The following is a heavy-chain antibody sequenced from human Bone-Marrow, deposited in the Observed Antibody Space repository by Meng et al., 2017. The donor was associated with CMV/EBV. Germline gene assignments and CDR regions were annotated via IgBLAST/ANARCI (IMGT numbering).Heavy chain of an antibody. Sequence: GGSLRLSCAASGFIFSSYEMNWVRQAPGKGLEWVSYIGSSGSNIYYADSVKGRFTISRDNAKNSQYLQMYSLRAEDTAVYYCARDGLDYYYGMDVWGQGTTVTVSS. J-gene: IGHJ6*02. D-gene: IGHD2-2*03. CDR2: IGSSGSNI. CDR3: ARDGLDYYYGMDV. CDR1: GFIFSSYE. V-gene: IGHV3-48*03.